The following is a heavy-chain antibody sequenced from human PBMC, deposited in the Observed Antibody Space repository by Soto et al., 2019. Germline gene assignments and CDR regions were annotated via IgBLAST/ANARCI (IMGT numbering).Heavy chain of an antibody. Sequence: KASETLSFTCTVSGGSISSGGYYWSWIRQHPGKGLEWIGYIYYSGSTYYNPSLKSRVTISVDTSKNQFSLKLSSVTAADTAVYYCARGSAPELLFDYWGQGTLVTVSS. CDR2: IYYSGST. J-gene: IGHJ4*02. V-gene: IGHV4-31*03. D-gene: IGHD2-15*01. CDR3: ARGSAPELLFDY. CDR1: GGSISSGGYY.